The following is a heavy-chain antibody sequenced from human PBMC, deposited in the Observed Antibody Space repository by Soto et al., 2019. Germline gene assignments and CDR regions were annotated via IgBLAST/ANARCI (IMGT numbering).Heavy chain of an antibody. J-gene: IGHJ4*02. Sequence: QVQLVQSGAEVKKPGASVKVSCKASGDTFTDYYIHWVRQAPGQGLEWMGTVNPSGGHTTYAQHFLGRMTITRDTATSTLYYCARGGHVVVVTAALDYWGQGTLVTVSS. CDR1: GDTFTDYY. CDR2: VNPSGGHT. CDR3: Y. D-gene: IGHD2-21*02. V-gene: IGHV1-46*01.